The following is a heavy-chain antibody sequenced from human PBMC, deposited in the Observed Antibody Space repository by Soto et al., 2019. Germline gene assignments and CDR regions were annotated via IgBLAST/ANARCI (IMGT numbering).Heavy chain of an antibody. V-gene: IGHV4-59*08. CDR1: GGSISRYY. CDR2: VHHSWGS. CDR3: ARQGFGPLHGLVAV. J-gene: IGHJ6*02. Sequence: QVQLQESGPGLVKPSETLSLSCTVSGGSISRYYWSWFRQSPGKRMEWIGSVHHSWGSSYNPSLQSRVAISLDTSKSQFSRKVTSVTATDTAVYYCARQGFGPLHGLVAVWGQGTTVTVSS. D-gene: IGHD3-10*01.